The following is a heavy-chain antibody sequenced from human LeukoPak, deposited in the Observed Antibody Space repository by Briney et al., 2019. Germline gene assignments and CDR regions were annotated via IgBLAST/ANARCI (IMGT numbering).Heavy chain of an antibody. Sequence: GGSLRLSCAASGFTFSSYGMHWVRQAPGKGLEWVAFIRYDGSNKYYADSVKGRFTISRDNSKNTLYLQMNSLRAGDTAVYYCAKVMVRGVKDAFDIWGQGTMVTVSS. J-gene: IGHJ3*02. V-gene: IGHV3-30*02. D-gene: IGHD3-10*01. CDR2: IRYDGSNK. CDR1: GFTFSSYG. CDR3: AKVMVRGVKDAFDI.